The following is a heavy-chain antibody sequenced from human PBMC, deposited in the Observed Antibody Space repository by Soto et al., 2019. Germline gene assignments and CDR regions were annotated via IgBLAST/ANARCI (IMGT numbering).Heavy chain of an antibody. J-gene: IGHJ5*02. CDR2: FSGTGGYT. CDR3: AKNQGVELVPLATVDWFDP. Sequence: PGGSLRLSCAASGFTLSSYAMSWVRQAPGKGLEWVSTFSGTGGYTYYADSVKGRFTISRDNAKSTVYLELNNLSAEDTAVYHCAKNQGVELVPLATVDWFDPWGQGSVVTVSS. D-gene: IGHD1-26*01. CDR1: GFTLSSYA. V-gene: IGHV3-23*01.